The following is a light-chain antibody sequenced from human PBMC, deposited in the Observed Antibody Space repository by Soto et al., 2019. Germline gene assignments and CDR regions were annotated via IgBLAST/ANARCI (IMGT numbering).Light chain of an antibody. CDR2: DTS. CDR3: LLSYSGARPHV. J-gene: IGLJ1*01. V-gene: IGLV7-46*01. CDR1: TGAVTSGHY. Sequence: QAVVTQEPSLTVSPGGTVTLTCGSSTGAVTSGHYPYWFQQKPGQAPRTLIYDTSKKHFWTPARFSGSLLGGKAALTLSGAQPEDEADYYCLLSYSGARPHVFGSGTKVTVL.